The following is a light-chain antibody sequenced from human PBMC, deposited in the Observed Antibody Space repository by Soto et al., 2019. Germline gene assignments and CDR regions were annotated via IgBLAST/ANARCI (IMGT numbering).Light chain of an antibody. J-gene: IGKJ1*01. V-gene: IGKV3-15*01. CDR3: QQYNNGPPWT. CDR1: QSVSSY. CDR2: GAS. Sequence: DIVMTQSPATLSVSPGERATLSCRASQSVSSYLAWYQQKPGQAPRLLVYGASTRATGIPGRFSGSGSGTDFILTISSLQSEDFAVYYCQQYNNGPPWTFGQGTKVEIK.